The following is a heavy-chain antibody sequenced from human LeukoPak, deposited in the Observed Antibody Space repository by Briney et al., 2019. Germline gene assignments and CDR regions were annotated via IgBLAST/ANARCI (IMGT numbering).Heavy chain of an antibody. V-gene: IGHV1-8*03. CDR1: GYTFTSYD. J-gene: IGHJ4*02. D-gene: IGHD5-18*01. CDR2: MNPPCGDT. Sequence: ASVRVSCKASGYTFTSYDINWVRQSTGQGLEWMGWMNPPCGDTGYAQKFQGRVTITRNTSISTAYMELSGLTSEDTAVYYCATPSMIGISYGYVRLRNWGQGTLVTVSS. CDR3: ATPSMIGISYGYVRLRN.